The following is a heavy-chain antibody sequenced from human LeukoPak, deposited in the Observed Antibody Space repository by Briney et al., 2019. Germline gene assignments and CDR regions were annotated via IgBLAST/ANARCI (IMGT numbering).Heavy chain of an antibody. Sequence: GGSLRLSCAASGFTFSSYAMSWVRQAPGKGLEWVSAISGSGGSTYYADSVKGRFTISRDNSKNTLYLQMNSLTTEDTAVYYCATLQSGSYYNYWGQGTLVTVSS. D-gene: IGHD1-26*01. J-gene: IGHJ4*02. CDR3: ATLQSGSYYNY. V-gene: IGHV3-23*01. CDR2: ISGSGGST. CDR1: GFTFSSYA.